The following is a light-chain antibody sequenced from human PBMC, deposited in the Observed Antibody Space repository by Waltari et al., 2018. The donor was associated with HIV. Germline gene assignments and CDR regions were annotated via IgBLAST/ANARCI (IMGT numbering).Light chain of an antibody. V-gene: IGKV2-28*01. CDR2: LGS. CDR3: MQALQTPPYT. CDR1: QSLLHSQGHNY. J-gene: IGKJ2*01. Sequence: DIVMTQSPLSLSVTPGESISISCRSSQSLLHSQGHNYLDWYLQKPGQSPQLLIYLGSNRASGVPDRFSGSGSGRDFTRKINRVEAEDVGVYYCMQALQTPPYTFGQGTKLEIK.